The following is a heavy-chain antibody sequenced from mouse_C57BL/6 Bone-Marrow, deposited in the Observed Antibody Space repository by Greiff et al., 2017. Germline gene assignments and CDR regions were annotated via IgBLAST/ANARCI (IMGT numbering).Heavy chain of an antibody. D-gene: IGHD2-2*01. CDR3: ASYGYDTGAWFAY. J-gene: IGHJ3*01. V-gene: IGHV1-82*01. CDR1: GYAFSSSW. Sequence: VQLQQSGPELVKPGASVKISCKASGYAFSSSWMNWVKQRPGKGLEWIGRIYPGDGDTNYNGKFKGKATLTADKSSSTAYMQLSSLTSEDSAVYFCASYGYDTGAWFAYWGQGTLVTVSA. CDR2: IYPGDGDT.